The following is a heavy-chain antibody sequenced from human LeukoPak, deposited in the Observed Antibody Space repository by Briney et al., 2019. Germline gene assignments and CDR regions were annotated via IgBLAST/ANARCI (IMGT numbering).Heavy chain of an antibody. CDR2: ISSSSSYI. V-gene: IGHV3-21*01. J-gene: IGHJ4*02. CDR3: ARVPYSSGWYVSARTNDY. Sequence: GGSLRLSCAASGFTFSSYSMNWVRQAPGKGLEWVSSISSSSSYIYYADSVKGRFTISRDNAKNSLYLQINSLRAEDTAVYYCARVPYSSGWYVSARTNDYWGQGTLVTVSS. D-gene: IGHD6-19*01. CDR1: GFTFSSYS.